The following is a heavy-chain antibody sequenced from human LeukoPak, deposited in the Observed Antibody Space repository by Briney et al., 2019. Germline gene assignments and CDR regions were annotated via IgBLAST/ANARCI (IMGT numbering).Heavy chain of an antibody. D-gene: IGHD3-9*01. CDR3: ARTYYDILTGYNPYFDY. J-gene: IGHJ4*02. CDR2: ISRSSSYI. CDR1: GFTFSSYR. Sequence: GGSLRLSCAASGFTFSSYRMNWVRQAPGKGLEWVSSISRSSSYINYVDSVKGRFTISRDNAKNSLYLQMNSLRAEDTAVYYCARTYYDILTGYNPYFDYWGQGTLVTVSS. V-gene: IGHV3-21*01.